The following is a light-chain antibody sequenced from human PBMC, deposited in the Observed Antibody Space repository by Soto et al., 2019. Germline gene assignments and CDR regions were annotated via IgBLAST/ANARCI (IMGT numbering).Light chain of an antibody. CDR1: QSVGSN. CDR3: QQYNNWPPDRT. J-gene: IGKJ1*01. Sequence: EIVMTQSPATLSVSPGDRAALSCRASQSVGSNLAWYQQKPGQAPRLLIYGASTRATGIPARFSGSGSGTEFTLTISSHFCQQYNNWPPDRTFGQGTKVEIK. V-gene: IGKV3-15*01. CDR2: GAS.